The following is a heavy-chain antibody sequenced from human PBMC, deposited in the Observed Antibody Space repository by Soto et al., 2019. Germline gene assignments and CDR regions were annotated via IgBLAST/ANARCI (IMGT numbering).Heavy chain of an antibody. CDR1: GFTFSSYG. CDR2: IWYDGSNK. J-gene: IGHJ4*02. Sequence: GGSLRLSCAASGFTFSSYGMHWVRQAPGKGLEWVAVIWYDGSNKYYADSVKGRFTISRDNSKNTLYLQMNSLRAEDTAVYYCARFTGIAAAAPDYWGQGTLVTVSS. D-gene: IGHD6-13*01. V-gene: IGHV3-33*01. CDR3: ARFTGIAAAAPDY.